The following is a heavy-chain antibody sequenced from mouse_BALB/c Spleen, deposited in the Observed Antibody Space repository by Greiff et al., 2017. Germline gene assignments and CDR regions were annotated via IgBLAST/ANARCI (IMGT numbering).Heavy chain of an antibody. CDR2: ISSGGSYT. CDR1: GFTFSSYT. CDR3: TREDYGYD. V-gene: IGHV5-6-4*01. J-gene: IGHJ3*01. Sequence: EVKLMESGGGLVKPGGSLKLSCAASGFTFSSYTMSWVRQTPEKRLEWVATISSGGSYTYYPDSVKGRFTISRDNAKNTLYLQMSSLKSEDTAMYYCTREDYGYDWGQGTLVTVSA. D-gene: IGHD2-2*01.